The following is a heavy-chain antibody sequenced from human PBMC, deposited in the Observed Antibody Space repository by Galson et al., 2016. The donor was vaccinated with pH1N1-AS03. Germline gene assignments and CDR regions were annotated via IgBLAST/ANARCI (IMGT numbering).Heavy chain of an antibody. V-gene: IGHV3-23*01. J-gene: IGHJ4*02. CDR1: GFTFKNYA. CDR3: AKEGDEVAFDG. CDR2: ISGIGTST. Sequence: RLSCAASGFTFKNYAMSWVRQAPGKGLEWVSVISGIGTSTYYAASVKGRFSIARDNARNTLSLQMDGLRAGDTALYYCAKEGDEVAFDGWGQGTLVTVSP.